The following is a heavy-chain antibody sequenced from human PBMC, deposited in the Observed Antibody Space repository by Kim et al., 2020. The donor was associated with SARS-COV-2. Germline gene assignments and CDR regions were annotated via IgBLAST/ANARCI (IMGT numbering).Heavy chain of an antibody. CDR3: ARDKFDWLPYYYGMDV. CDR2: ISSSGSTI. Sequence: GGSLRLSCAASGFTFSSYEMNWVRQAPGKGLEWVSYISSSGSTIYYADSVKGRFTISRDNAKNSLYLQMNSLRAEDTAVYYCARDKFDWLPYYYGMDVWGQGTTVTVSS. J-gene: IGHJ6*02. D-gene: IGHD3-9*01. V-gene: IGHV3-48*03. CDR1: GFTFSSYE.